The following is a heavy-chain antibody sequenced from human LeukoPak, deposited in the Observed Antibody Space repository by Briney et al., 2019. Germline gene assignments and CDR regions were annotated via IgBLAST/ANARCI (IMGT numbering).Heavy chain of an antibody. Sequence: SVNVSCKASGGTFSKFAISWVRQAPGQGLEWMGGIIPIFGTAKYAQKVQGRVAMSTDESKTTAYMELSSLRSEDSAVYYCARQGGITVFGVAQPGGAFDIWGQGTMVTVSS. CDR1: GGTFSKFA. CDR2: IIPIFGTA. CDR3: ARQGGITVFGVAQPGGAFDI. J-gene: IGHJ3*02. V-gene: IGHV1-69*05. D-gene: IGHD3-3*01.